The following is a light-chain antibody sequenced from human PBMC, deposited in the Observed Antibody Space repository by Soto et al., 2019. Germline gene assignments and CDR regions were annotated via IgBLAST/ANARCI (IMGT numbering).Light chain of an antibody. CDR1: QDISDS. V-gene: IGKV1-33*01. J-gene: IGKJ5*01. CDR3: QQYHNLPIT. CDR2: DAS. Sequence: DIQMPQSPSSLSASVGDRVTITCRASQDISDSLNWYQQKPGEAPKLLIYDASNLEIGVPSRFSGSGSGTDFTFTISSLHPEDIATYYCQQYHNLPITFGQGARLEIK.